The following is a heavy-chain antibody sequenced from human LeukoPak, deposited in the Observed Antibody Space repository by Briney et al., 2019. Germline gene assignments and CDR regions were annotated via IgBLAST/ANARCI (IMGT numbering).Heavy chain of an antibody. CDR2: IYHSGST. D-gene: IGHD6-19*01. CDR3: ATLSSGWYLNFQH. V-gene: IGHV4-4*02. J-gene: IGHJ1*01. Sequence: SGTLSLTCAVSGGSISSSNWWSWVHQPPGKGLEWIGEIYHSGSTNYNPSLKSRVTISVDKSKNQFSLKLSSVTAADTAVYYCATLSSGWYLNFQHWGQGTLVTVSS. CDR1: GGSISSSNW.